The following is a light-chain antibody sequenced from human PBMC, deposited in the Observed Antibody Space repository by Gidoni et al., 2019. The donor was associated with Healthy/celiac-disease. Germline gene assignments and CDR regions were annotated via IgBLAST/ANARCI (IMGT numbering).Light chain of an antibody. CDR3: QQYYSTLL. J-gene: IGKJ2*01. CDR1: QSVLYSSNNKNY. Sequence: DIVMTQSPDSLAVSLGERATINCKSSQSVLYSSNNKNYLAWYQQKPGQPPKLLIYWASTRESGVPDRFSGSGSGTDFTLTISSLQAEDVAVYYCQQYYSTLLFXXXTKLEIK. V-gene: IGKV4-1*01. CDR2: WAS.